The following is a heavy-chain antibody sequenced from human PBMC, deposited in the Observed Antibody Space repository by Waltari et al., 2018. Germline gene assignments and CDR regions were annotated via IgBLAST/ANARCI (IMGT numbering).Heavy chain of an antibody. CDR2: SKSKTDGGTT. CDR3: TTDPGGHGSLEWYEDV. D-gene: IGHD3-3*01. J-gene: IGHJ6*02. CDR1: GFTFSNAW. Sequence: EVQLVESGGGLVKPGGSLRLSCAASGFTFSNAWMSWVRQAPGKGLEWVGRSKSKTDGGTTDYAEPVKGRFTISRDDSKNTLYLQMNSLKTEDTAVYYCTTDPGGHGSLEWYEDVWGQGTTVTVSS. V-gene: IGHV3-15*01.